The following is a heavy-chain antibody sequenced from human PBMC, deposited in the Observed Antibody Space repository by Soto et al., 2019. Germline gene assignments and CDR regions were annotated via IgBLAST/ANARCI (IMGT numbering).Heavy chain of an antibody. CDR3: EREETDSSGWLNFDY. CDR2: ISYDGSNK. D-gene: IGHD6-19*01. CDR1: GFTFSSYA. J-gene: IGHJ4*02. Sequence: GWSLRLSCAASGFTFSSYAMHWVRQAPGKGLEWVAVISYDGSNKYYADSVKGRFTISRDNSKNTLYLQMNSLRAEDTAVYYCEREETDSSGWLNFDYWGQGTLVTVSS. V-gene: IGHV3-30-3*01.